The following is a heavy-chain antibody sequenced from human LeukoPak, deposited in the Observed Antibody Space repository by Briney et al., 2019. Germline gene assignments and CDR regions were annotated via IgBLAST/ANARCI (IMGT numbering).Heavy chain of an antibody. CDR3: ARVKGTYYDILTGYLGWFDP. Sequence: ASVKVSCKASGYTFTSYYMHWVRQAPGQGLEWMGIINPSGGSTSYAQKFQGRVTMTRDTSISTAYMELSRLRSDDTAVYYCARVKGTYYDILTGYLGWFDPWGQGTLVTVSS. D-gene: IGHD3-9*01. CDR2: INPSGGST. J-gene: IGHJ5*02. CDR1: GYTFTSYY. V-gene: IGHV1-46*01.